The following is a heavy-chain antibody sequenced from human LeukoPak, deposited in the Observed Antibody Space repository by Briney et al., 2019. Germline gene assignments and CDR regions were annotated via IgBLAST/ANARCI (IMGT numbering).Heavy chain of an antibody. J-gene: IGHJ5*02. V-gene: IGHV1-69*05. Sequence: SVKVSCKASGGTFSSYAISWVRQAAGQGLEWMGGIIPIFGTANYAQKFQGRVTITTDESTSTAYMELSSLRSEDTAVYYCARDNYAGANWFDPWGQGTLVTVSS. CDR2: IIPIFGTA. D-gene: IGHD1-7*01. CDR1: GGTFSSYA. CDR3: ARDNYAGANWFDP.